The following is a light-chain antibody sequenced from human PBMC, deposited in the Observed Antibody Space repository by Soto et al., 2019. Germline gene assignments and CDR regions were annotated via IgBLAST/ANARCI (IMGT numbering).Light chain of an antibody. CDR2: DAS. Sequence: DIQMAQSPSSLAASGGDRVTITCQASQDISHYLNWYQQKPGKALKLLIYDASNLHPGVPSRFRESGSGTEFSFNIPTLQPEDVATYYCQQYDDLPITFGQGTRLEIK. CDR3: QQYDDLPIT. J-gene: IGKJ5*01. V-gene: IGKV1-33*01. CDR1: QDISHY.